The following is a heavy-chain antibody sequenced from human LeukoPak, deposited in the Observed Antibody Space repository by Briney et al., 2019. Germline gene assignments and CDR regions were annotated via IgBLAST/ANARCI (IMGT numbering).Heavy chain of an antibody. CDR3: TRLDRDYCSGGSCYFDP. V-gene: IGHV3-73*01. CDR1: GFTFSGSA. J-gene: IGHJ5*02. CDR2: IKSKAYNYAT. Sequence: GGSLRLSCAASGFTFSGSAVHWVRQASGKGLEWVGRIKSKAYNYATAYGASVKGRFTISRDDSKNTAYLQMNSLKTGDTAVYYCTRLDRDYCSGGSCYFDPWGQGTLVTVSS. D-gene: IGHD2-15*01.